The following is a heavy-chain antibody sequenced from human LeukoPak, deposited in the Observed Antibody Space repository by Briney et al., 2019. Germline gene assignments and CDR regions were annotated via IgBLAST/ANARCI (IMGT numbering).Heavy chain of an antibody. V-gene: IGHV4-59*01. Sequence: SETLSLTCTVSGGSISSYYWSWIRQPPGKGLEWIGYIYYSGSTNYNSSLKSRVTISVDTSKNQFSLKLSSVTAAGTAVYYCARDTGYSSGWYYFDYWGQGTLVTVSS. D-gene: IGHD6-19*01. J-gene: IGHJ4*02. CDR2: IYYSGST. CDR1: GGSISSYY. CDR3: ARDTGYSSGWYYFDY.